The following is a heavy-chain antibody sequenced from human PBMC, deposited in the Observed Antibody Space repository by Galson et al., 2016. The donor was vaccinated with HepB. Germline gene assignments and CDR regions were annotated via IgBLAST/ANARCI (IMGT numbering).Heavy chain of an antibody. CDR1: GFTFSSYA. J-gene: IGHJ4*02. V-gene: IGHV3-23*01. CDR2: ISGSGSNT. D-gene: IGHD2-21*02. CDR3: AKVDCGGDCKRFDY. Sequence: SLRLSCAASGFTFSSYAISRVRQAPGKGLEWVSAISGSGSNTYYADSVKGRFAISRDNSKNTLYLQMSSLRAEDTALYYCAKVDCGGDCKRFDYWGQGTLVTVSS.